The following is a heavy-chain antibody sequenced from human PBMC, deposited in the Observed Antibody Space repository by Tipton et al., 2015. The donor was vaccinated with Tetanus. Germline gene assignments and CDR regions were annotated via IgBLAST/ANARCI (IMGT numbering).Heavy chain of an antibody. J-gene: IGHJ3*02. V-gene: IGHV4-4*07. CDR2: IYSGRTT. CDR3: ARVLRYSTRGGWDDAFDI. Sequence: GLVKPSETLSLSCTVSGGSTHSHYWSWIRQSAAKGLEGIGRIYSGRTTNYNPSLKSRVFMSMDTSKNQFSLELSSVTVADTAVYFCARVLRYSTRGGWDDAFDIWGQGTMVTVSS. CDR1: GGSTHSHY. D-gene: IGHD2-8*02.